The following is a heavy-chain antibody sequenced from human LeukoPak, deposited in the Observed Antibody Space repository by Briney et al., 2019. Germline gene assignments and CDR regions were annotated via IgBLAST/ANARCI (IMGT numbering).Heavy chain of an antibody. CDR2: IWYDGSNK. CDR1: GFTFSSYS. Sequence: GGSLRLSCAASGFTFSSYSMNWVRQAPGKGLEWVAVIWYDGSNKYYADSVKGRFTISRDNSKNTLYLQMNSLRAEDTAVYCCARDPHLYYFDYWGQGTLVTVSS. V-gene: IGHV3-33*08. CDR3: ARDPHLYYFDY. J-gene: IGHJ4*02.